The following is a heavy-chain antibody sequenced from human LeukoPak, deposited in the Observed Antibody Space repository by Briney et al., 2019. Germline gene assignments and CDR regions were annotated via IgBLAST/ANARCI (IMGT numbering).Heavy chain of an antibody. J-gene: IGHJ5*02. CDR3: ARGGRYCSSTSCPRAGWFDP. Sequence: SETLSLTCAVYGGTFSGYYWSWIRQPPGKGLEWIGEINHSGSTNYNPSLKSRVTISVDTSKNQFSLKLSSVTAADTAVYYCARGGRYCSSTSCPRAGWFDPWGQGTLVTVSS. CDR2: INHSGST. V-gene: IGHV4-34*01. CDR1: GGTFSGYY. D-gene: IGHD2-2*01.